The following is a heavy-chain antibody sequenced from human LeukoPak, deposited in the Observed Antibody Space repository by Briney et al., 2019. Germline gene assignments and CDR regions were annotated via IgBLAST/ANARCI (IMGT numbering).Heavy chain of an antibody. Sequence: PGGSLRLSCAASGFSFSNFAMGWVRQAPGKGLEWVAVISFDGSNKYYADSVKGRFTISRDNSKSTVYLEINSPRAVDTAVYYCAKDLTPLGYSSWDYWGQGTLVTVSS. J-gene: IGHJ4*02. CDR3: AKDLTPLGYSSWDY. D-gene: IGHD5-18*01. CDR2: ISFDGSNK. V-gene: IGHV3-30*18. CDR1: GFSFSNFA.